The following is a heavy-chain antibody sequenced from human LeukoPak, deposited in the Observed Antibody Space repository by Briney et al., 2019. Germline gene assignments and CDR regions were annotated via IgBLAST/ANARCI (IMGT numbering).Heavy chain of an antibody. V-gene: IGHV1-3*01. CDR2: INAGNGNT. D-gene: IGHD3-3*01. CDR1: GYTFTSYA. Sequence: ASVKVSCKASGYTFTSYAMHWVRQAPGQRLEWMGWINAGNGNTKYSQKFQGRVTITRDTSASTAYMELSSLRSEDTAVYYCATAGITIFGVVIIGDYYYGRDVWGQGTTVTVSS. CDR3: ATAGITIFGVVIIGDYYYGRDV. J-gene: IGHJ6*02.